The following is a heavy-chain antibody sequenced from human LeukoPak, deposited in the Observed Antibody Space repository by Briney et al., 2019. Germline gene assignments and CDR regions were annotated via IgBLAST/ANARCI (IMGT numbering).Heavy chain of an antibody. D-gene: IGHD4-17*01. CDR2: IRHDGSIK. V-gene: IGHV3-30*02. CDR1: GFTFSTYA. J-gene: IGHJ1*01. CDR3: ARDGDYGDPGYFQH. Sequence: GGSLRLSCAASGFTFSTYAMHWVRQAPGQGLDWVAFIRHDGSIKYYADSVKGRFTISRDNSKNTLYLQMNSLRTEDTAVYYCARDGDYGDPGYFQHWGQGTLVTVSS.